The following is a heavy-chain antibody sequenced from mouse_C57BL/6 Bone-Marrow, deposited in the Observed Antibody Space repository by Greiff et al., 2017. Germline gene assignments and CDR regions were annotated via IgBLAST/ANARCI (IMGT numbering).Heavy chain of an antibody. CDR1: GYTFTSYD. V-gene: IGHV1-85*01. Sequence: QVQLQQSGPELVKPGASVKLSCKASGYTFTSYDINWVKQRPGQGLEWIGWIYPRDGSTKYNEKFKGKATLTVDTSSSTAYMELHSLPSEDSAVYFCARGRLYYGSSYWYFDVWGTGTTVTVSS. CDR3: ARGRLYYGSSYWYFDV. CDR2: IYPRDGST. D-gene: IGHD1-1*01. J-gene: IGHJ1*03.